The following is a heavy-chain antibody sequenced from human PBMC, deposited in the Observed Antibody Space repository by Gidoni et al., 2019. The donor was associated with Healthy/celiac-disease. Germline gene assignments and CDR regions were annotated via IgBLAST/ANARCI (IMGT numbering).Heavy chain of an antibody. CDR3: ARKYYDSSGPNDAFDI. Sequence: QVTLKESGPVLVKPTETLTLTCTVSGFSLSNARMGVSWIRQPPGKALEWLAHIFSNDEKSYSTSLKSRLTISKDTSKSQVVLTMTNMDPVETATYYCARKYYDSSGPNDAFDIWGQGTMVTVSS. D-gene: IGHD3-22*01. CDR2: IFSNDEK. V-gene: IGHV2-26*01. CDR1: GFSLSNARMG. J-gene: IGHJ3*02.